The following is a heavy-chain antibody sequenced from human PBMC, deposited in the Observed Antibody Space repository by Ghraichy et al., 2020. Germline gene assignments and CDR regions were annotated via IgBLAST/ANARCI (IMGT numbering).Heavy chain of an antibody. CDR1: GFTVSSNY. J-gene: IGHJ4*02. V-gene: IGHV3-53*04. Sequence: LSLTCAASGFTVSSNYVSWVRQTPGKGLEWVSVIFSGGSTYYADSVKGRFTISIHNSKNTLYLQMNSLRAEDTAVYYCATGTQTTVTIFDYWGQGTLVTVSS. CDR3: ATGTQTTVTIFDY. CDR2: IFSGGST. D-gene: IGHD4-17*01.